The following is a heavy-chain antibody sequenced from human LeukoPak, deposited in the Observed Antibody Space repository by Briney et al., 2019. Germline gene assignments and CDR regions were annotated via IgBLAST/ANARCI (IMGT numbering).Heavy chain of an antibody. D-gene: IGHD2-21*02. Sequence: SETLSLTCTVSGGSISSGGYYWSWIRQHPGKGLEWIGYIYYSGSTYYNPSLKSRVTISVDTSKNQFSLKLSSVTAADTAVYYCARVSGGACGGDCYSDYWGQGTLVTVSS. CDR3: ARVSGGACGGDCYSDY. J-gene: IGHJ4*02. CDR2: IYYSGST. V-gene: IGHV4-31*03. CDR1: GGSISSGGYY.